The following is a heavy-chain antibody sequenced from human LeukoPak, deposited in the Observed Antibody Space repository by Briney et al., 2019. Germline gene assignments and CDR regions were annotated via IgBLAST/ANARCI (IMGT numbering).Heavy chain of an antibody. CDR3: ARDRNYGSGRQLPHNFDY. J-gene: IGHJ4*02. D-gene: IGHD3-10*01. V-gene: IGHV1-8*03. CDR2: MNPNSGNT. CDR1: GYTFTSYD. Sequence: GASVKVSCKASGYTFTSYDINWVRQATGQGLEWMGWMNPNSGNTGYAQKFQGRVTITRNTSISTAYMELSSLRSEDTAVYYCARDRNYGSGRQLPHNFDYWGQGTLVTVSS.